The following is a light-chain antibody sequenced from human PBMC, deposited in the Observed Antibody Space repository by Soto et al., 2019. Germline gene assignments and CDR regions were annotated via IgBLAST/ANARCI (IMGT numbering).Light chain of an antibody. CDR2: EVS. CDR3: CSYTSSSTLV. CDR1: SSDVGFYGY. Sequence: QSALTQPASVSGSPGQSITISCTGSSSDVGFYGYVSWYQQHPGKVPKLLIYEVSNRPSGVSGRYSGSRSGNTASLTISGLQAEDEADYYCCSYTSSSTLVFGTGTKVTVL. V-gene: IGLV2-14*01. J-gene: IGLJ1*01.